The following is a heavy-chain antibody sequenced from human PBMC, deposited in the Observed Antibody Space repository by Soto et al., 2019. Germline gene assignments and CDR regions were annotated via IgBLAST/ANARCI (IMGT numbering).Heavy chain of an antibody. CDR3: ARGVVDTAMVSWASGYYYYGMDV. Sequence: SETLSLTCTVSGGSISSYYWSWIRQPAGKGLEWIGRIYTSGSTNYNPSLKSRVTMSVDTSKNQFSLKLSSVTAADTAVYYCARGVVDTAMVSWASGYYYYGMDVWGQGTTVTVSS. V-gene: IGHV4-4*07. CDR2: IYTSGST. J-gene: IGHJ6*02. CDR1: GGSISSYY. D-gene: IGHD5-18*01.